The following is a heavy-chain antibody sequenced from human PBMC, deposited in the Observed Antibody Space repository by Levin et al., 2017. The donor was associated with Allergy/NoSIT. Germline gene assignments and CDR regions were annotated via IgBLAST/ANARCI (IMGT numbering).Heavy chain of an antibody. CDR3: ARNDIAETNYFDT. J-gene: IGHJ5*02. CDR2: ISYSGST. V-gene: IGHV4-39*01. D-gene: IGHD1-7*01. Sequence: SQTLSLTCTVSGGSIRSSSYYWGWVRQPPGKGLEWIGSISYSGSTYYNPSLKSRVTISVDTSKNQFSLKLYSVTAADTAVYYCARNDIAETNYFDTWGQGTLVTVSS. CDR1: GGSIRSSSYY.